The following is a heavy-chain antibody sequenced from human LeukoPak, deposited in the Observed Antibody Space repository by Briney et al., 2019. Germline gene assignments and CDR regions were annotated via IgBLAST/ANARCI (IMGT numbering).Heavy chain of an antibody. CDR2: IVVGSGNT. Sequence: ASVKVSCKASGFTFTSSAVQWVRQARGQRLEWIGWIVVGSGNTNYAQKFQERVTITRDMSTSTAYMELSSLRSEDTGVYYCAADYGDYAYNWFDPWGQGTLVTVSS. D-gene: IGHD4-17*01. V-gene: IGHV1-58*01. CDR1: GFTFTSSA. J-gene: IGHJ5*02. CDR3: AADYGDYAYNWFDP.